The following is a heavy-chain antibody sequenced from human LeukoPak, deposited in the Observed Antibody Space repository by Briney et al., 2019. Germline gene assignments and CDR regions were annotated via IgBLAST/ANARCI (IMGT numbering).Heavy chain of an antibody. J-gene: IGHJ6*03. CDR3: AREFDIVATISSHYYYYMDV. CDR1: GYTFTSYG. V-gene: IGHV1-2*02. Sequence: GASVKVSCKASGYTFTSYGISWVRQAPGQGLEWMGWINPNSGGTNYAQKFQGRVTMTRDTSISTAYMELSRLRSDDTAVYYCAREFDIVATISSHYYYYMDVWGKGTTVTVSS. D-gene: IGHD5-12*01. CDR2: INPNSGGT.